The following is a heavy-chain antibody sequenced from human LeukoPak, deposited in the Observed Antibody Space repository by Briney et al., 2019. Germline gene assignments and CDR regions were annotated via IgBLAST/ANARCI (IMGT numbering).Heavy chain of an antibody. CDR3: ARVPSSSDWFDP. D-gene: IGHD6-13*01. Sequence: SVKVSCKASGGTFSSYAISWVRQAPGQGLEWMGRIIPVFGTANYAQKFQGRVTITTDESTSTAYMELSSLRSEDTAVYYCARVPSSSDWFDPWGQGTLVAVSS. J-gene: IGHJ5*02. V-gene: IGHV1-69*05. CDR2: IIPVFGTA. CDR1: GGTFSSYA.